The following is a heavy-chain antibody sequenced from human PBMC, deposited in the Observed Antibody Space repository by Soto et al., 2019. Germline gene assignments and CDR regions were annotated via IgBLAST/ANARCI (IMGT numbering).Heavy chain of an antibody. D-gene: IGHD2-15*01. CDR2: IYKSATT. J-gene: IGHJ5*01. CDR3: ARGRYCLTGRCFPNWFDS. CDR1: GDSISTVDYF. Sequence: PSETLSLTCSVSGDSISTVDYFWAWIRQPPGQALEYIGYIYKSATTYYNPSFESRVAISLDTSKSHFSLNVTSVTAADTAVYFCARGRYCLTGRCFPNWFDSWGQGTLVTVSS. V-gene: IGHV4-30-4*01.